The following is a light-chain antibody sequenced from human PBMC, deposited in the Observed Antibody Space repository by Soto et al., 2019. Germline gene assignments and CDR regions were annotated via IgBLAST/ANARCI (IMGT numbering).Light chain of an antibody. V-gene: IGKV3-15*01. CDR2: GAS. CDR1: QSVSRN. CDR3: QHSNSRLNR. Sequence: TNALATLSPATLERPTLSCRASQSVSRNLAWYQQKPGQAPRLLIYGASTRATGIPARFSGSGSGTEFTLTISCLQSEDFAVYCCQHSNSRLNRLGQRTRLAI. J-gene: IGKJ5*01.